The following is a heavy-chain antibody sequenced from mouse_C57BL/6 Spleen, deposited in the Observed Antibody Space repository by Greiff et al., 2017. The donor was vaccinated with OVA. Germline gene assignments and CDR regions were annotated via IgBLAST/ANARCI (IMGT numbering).Heavy chain of an antibody. Sequence: QVQLQQPGAELVMPGASVKLSCKASGYTFTSYWMHWVKQRPGQGLEWIGEIDPSDSYTNYNQKFKGKSTLTVDKSSSTAYMQLSSLTSEDSAVYYCARSTTVPWYFDVWGTGTTVTVSS. CDR2: IDPSDSYT. V-gene: IGHV1-69*01. CDR3: ARSTTVPWYFDV. CDR1: GYTFTSYW. D-gene: IGHD1-1*01. J-gene: IGHJ1*03.